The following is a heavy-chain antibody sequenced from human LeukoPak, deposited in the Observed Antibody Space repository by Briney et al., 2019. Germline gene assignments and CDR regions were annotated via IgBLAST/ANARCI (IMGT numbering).Heavy chain of an antibody. V-gene: IGHV3-15*01. CDR3: ARALGYSYGPSGY. CDR1: GFTFSNAW. CDR2: IKSKTDGGTT. J-gene: IGHJ4*02. Sequence: GGSLRLSCAASGFTFSNAWMSWVRQAPGKGLEWVGRIKSKTDGGTTDYAAPVKGRFTISRDDSKNTLYLQMNSLRAEDTAVYYCARALGYSYGPSGYWGQGTLVTVSS. D-gene: IGHD5-18*01.